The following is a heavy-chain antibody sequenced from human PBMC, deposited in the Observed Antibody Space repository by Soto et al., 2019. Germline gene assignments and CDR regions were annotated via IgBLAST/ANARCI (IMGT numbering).Heavy chain of an antibody. CDR2: ISYDGSKK. D-gene: IGHD1-7*01. CDR3: AREGSNYYFDL. Sequence: QVQLVESGGGVVQPGRSLRLSCAASEFTFSTYTMHWVRQAPAKGREWVAIISYDGSKKYYADSVKGRFTISRDNSKNTLYLQMSSLRPEDTAVYYCAREGSNYYFDLWGRGTLVTVSS. V-gene: IGHV3-30-3*01. CDR1: EFTFSTYT. J-gene: IGHJ2*01.